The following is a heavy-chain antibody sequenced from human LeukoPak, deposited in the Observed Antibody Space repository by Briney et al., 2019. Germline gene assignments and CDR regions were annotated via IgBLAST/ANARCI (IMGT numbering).Heavy chain of an antibody. D-gene: IGHD3-3*01. CDR2: ISGSGGST. V-gene: IGHV3-23*01. CDR3: AKESGYDFWSGYYHYFDY. CDR1: GFTFSSYA. J-gene: IGHJ4*02. Sequence: GGSLRLSCAASGFTFSSYAMSWVRQAPGKGLEWVSAISGSGGSTYYADSVKGRFTISRDNSKNTLYLQMNSLRAEDTAVYYCAKESGYDFWSGYYHYFDYWGQGTLVTVSS.